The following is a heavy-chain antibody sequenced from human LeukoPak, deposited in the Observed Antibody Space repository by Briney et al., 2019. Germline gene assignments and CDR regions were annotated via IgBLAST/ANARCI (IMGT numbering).Heavy chain of an antibody. CDR1: GFTFSSYG. CDR3: ARDKLLAVDY. D-gene: IGHD1-26*01. V-gene: IGHV3-21*01. J-gene: IGHJ4*02. CDR2: ISSSSSYI. Sequence: PGGSLRLSCAASGFTFSSYGMTWVRQAPGKGLEWVSSISSSSSYIYYADSVKGRFTISRDNAKNSLYLQMNSLRAEDTAVYYCARDKLLAVDYWGQGTLVTVSS.